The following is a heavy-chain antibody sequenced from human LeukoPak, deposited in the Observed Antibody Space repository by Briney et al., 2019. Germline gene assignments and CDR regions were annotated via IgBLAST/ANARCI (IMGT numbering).Heavy chain of an antibody. V-gene: IGHV3-48*02. CDR3: ARDLYYDSSGYYPSFDY. CDR2: ISSSSSSTI. Sequence: GGSLRLSCAASGFTFSSYSMNWVRQAPGKGLEWVSYISSSSSSTIYYADSVKGRFTISRDNAKNSLYLQRNSLRDEDTAVYYCARDLYYDSSGYYPSFDYWGQGTLVTVSS. J-gene: IGHJ4*02. CDR1: GFTFSSYS. D-gene: IGHD3-22*01.